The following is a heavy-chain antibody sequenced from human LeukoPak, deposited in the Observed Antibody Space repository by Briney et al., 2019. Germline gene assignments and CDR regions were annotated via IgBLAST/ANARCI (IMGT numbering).Heavy chain of an antibody. CDR2: ISYDGSNK. V-gene: IGHV3-30-3*01. J-gene: IGHJ3*02. CDR3: ARDEDIVVVPAAIPGAFDI. CDR1: GFTFRSYA. Sequence: GWSLRLSCAASGFTFRSYAMHWVRPARGKGLEWVAVISYDGSNKYYADSVKGRFTISRDNFKNTLYLQMNSLRAEDTAVYYCARDEDIVVVPAAIPGAFDIWGQGTMVTVSS. D-gene: IGHD2-2*02.